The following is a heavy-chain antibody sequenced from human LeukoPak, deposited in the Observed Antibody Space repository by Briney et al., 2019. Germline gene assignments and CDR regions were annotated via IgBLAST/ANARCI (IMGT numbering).Heavy chain of an antibody. D-gene: IGHD3-16*01. CDR3: ARDWDWRSSYYPYYLDV. CDR2: IHASGNT. V-gene: IGHV4-4*07. Sequence: PSETLSLTCTVSGGSISTYYWAWIRQSAGKGLDWIGRIHASGNTNYNPSLKSRLTISVDTSKNQFSLRLRPVTAADTAVYYCARDWDWRSSYYPYYLDVWGKGTTVTVSS. J-gene: IGHJ6*03. CDR1: GGSISTYY.